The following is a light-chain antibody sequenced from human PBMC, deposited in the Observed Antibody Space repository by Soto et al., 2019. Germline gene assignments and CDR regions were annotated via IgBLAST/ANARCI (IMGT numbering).Light chain of an antibody. V-gene: IGKV3-15*01. J-gene: IGKJ1*01. CDR2: SAS. CDR1: QTLDSM. CDR3: QQYKDWPTT. Sequence: IVLTQSPATLSVSPGARATLSCWASQTLDSMVAWYQQKSGQAPRLLIYSASARATGVPARFSGYGSGTDVTLTISSLQSEDLGVYYCQQYKDWPTTFGQGTKVE.